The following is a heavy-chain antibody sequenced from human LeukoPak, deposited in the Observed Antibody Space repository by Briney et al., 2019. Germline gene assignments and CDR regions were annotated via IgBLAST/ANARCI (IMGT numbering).Heavy chain of an antibody. Sequence: ASVKVSCKASGYTFIKYGISWVRQAPGQGLEWMGWINPNSGGTNYAQKFQGRVTMTRDTSISTAYMELSRLRSDDTAVYYCARDLAVAGLREYNWFDPWGQGTLVTVSS. D-gene: IGHD6-19*01. CDR2: INPNSGGT. V-gene: IGHV1-2*02. CDR1: GYTFIKYG. J-gene: IGHJ5*02. CDR3: ARDLAVAGLREYNWFDP.